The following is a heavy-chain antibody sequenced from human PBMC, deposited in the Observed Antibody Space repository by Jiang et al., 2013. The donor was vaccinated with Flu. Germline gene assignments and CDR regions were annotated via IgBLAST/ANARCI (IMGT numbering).Heavy chain of an antibody. Sequence: SGAEVKKPGASVKVSCKASGYTFTSYAMHWVRQAPGQRLEWMGWINAGNGNTKYSQKFQGRVTITRDTSASTAYMELSSLRSEDTAVYYCARDKAVAGKAKIFDYWGQGTLVTVSS. CDR2: INAGNGNT. CDR3: ARDKAVAGKAKIFDY. V-gene: IGHV1-3*01. CDR1: GYTFTSYA. J-gene: IGHJ4*02. D-gene: IGHD6-19*01.